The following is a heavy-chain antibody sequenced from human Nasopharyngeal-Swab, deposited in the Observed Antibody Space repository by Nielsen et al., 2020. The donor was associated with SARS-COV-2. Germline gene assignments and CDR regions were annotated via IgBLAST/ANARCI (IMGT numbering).Heavy chain of an antibody. CDR2: ISVNGAST. Sequence: GESLKISCAASGFTLSSYAMTWVRQAPGKGLEWVSSISVNGASTYYAGSVKGRFTISRDNSRNTLYLQLNSLRAEDTAIYYCAKRVAGKYYYMDVWGKGTTVTVSS. V-gene: IGHV3-23*01. CDR1: GFTLSSYA. CDR3: AKRVAGKYYYMDV. D-gene: IGHD3-10*01. J-gene: IGHJ6*03.